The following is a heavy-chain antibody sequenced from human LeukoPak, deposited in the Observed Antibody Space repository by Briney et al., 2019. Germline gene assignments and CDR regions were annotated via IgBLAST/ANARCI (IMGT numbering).Heavy chain of an antibody. D-gene: IGHD2-2*01. J-gene: IGHJ4*02. CDR3: ARIGGGVATVPAASVGPFDY. CDR2: INPSGGST. CDR1: GYTFTGYY. V-gene: IGHV1-46*01. Sequence: GASVKVSCKAFGYTFTGYYMNWVRQAPGQGLEWMGIINPSGGSTNYAQKFQGRVTVTSDTSTSTVYMDLSSLRSEDTAVYYCARIGGGVATVPAASVGPFDYCGQGTLVTVSS.